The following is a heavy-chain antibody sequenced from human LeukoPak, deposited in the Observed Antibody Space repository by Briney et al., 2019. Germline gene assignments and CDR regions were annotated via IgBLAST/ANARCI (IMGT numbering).Heavy chain of an antibody. CDR1: GFTFSVAA. J-gene: IGHJ3*01. D-gene: IGHD5-24*01. CDR3: AKDIQLST. Sequence: GWSLRLSCAASGFTFSVAAMTWVRQAPGKGLDWVSLIGPSGESTYYADSVKGRFTISRDNSKNTLSLQMNSLRVEDTAMYFCAKDIQLSTWGLGTMVTVSS. V-gene: IGHV3-23*01. CDR2: IGPSGEST.